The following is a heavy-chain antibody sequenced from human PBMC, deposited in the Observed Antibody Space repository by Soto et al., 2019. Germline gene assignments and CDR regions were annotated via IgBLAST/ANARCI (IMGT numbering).Heavy chain of an antibody. D-gene: IGHD3-9*01. CDR2: ISPKSGGT. V-gene: IGHV1-2*02. Sequence: ASVNFSAKSFGTTLTGNYITGVGQPPGQGFEWMGRISPKSGGTNYAQKFEGRVTMTWDTSLKTAYMELSSLISEDTAVYYCARPPGYISDWYYFDLRGQGTLVTVSS. J-gene: IGHJ4*02. CDR1: GTTLTGNY. CDR3: ARPPGYISDWYYFDL.